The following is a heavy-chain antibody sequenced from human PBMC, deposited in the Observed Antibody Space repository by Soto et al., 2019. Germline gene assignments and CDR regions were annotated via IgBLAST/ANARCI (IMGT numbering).Heavy chain of an antibody. CDR2: ISRSGTT. J-gene: IGHJ3*01. D-gene: IGHD6-19*01. CDR3: ARDSASSGVFT. Sequence: QVQLQESGPGLVKPSGTLSLTCAVTGGSISSSNWWTWVRQPPGEGLEWVGEISRSGTTNYKPSLKSRVSISVVKSRNEFSLNLGSVTAADTAMYYCARDSASSGVFTWGQGTMVTVSS. CDR1: GGSISSSNW. V-gene: IGHV4-4*02.